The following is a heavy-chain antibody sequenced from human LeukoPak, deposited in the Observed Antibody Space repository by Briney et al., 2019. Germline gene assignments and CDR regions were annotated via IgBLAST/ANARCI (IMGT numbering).Heavy chain of an antibody. Sequence: PSETLSLTCTVSGGSISSYYWSWIRQPPGKGLEWIGYIYYSGSTNYNPSLKSRVTISVDKSKNQFSLKLYSVTAADTAVYYCARASHDYGDYSHFDYWGQGTLVTVSS. CDR3: ARASHDYGDYSHFDY. J-gene: IGHJ4*02. V-gene: IGHV4-59*12. CDR1: GGSISSYY. D-gene: IGHD4-17*01. CDR2: IYYSGST.